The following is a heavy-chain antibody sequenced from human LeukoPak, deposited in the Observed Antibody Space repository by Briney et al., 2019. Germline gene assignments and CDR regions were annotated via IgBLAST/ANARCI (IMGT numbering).Heavy chain of an antibody. Sequence: ASVKVSCKASGGTFSSYAISWVRQAPGQGLEWMGGIILIFGTANYAQKFQGRVTITADESTSTAYMELSSLRSEDTAVYYCAGAQQLWSQTFDYWGQGTLVTVSS. CDR1: GGTFSSYA. J-gene: IGHJ4*02. V-gene: IGHV1-69*01. CDR3: AGAQQLWSQTFDY. D-gene: IGHD5-18*01. CDR2: IILIFGTA.